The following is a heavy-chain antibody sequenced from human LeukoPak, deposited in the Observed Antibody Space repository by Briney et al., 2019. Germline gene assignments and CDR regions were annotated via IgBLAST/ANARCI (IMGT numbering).Heavy chain of an antibody. D-gene: IGHD3-9*01. V-gene: IGHV3-7*01. CDR3: ARDLGNYDILTGYLGD. J-gene: IGHJ4*02. CDR1: GFTFSSYW. Sequence: GGSLRLSCAASGFTFSSYWMNWVRQAPGKGLEWVGKKKEDGSEKYYVDSVKGRFTISRDNSKNTLYLQMNSLRAEDTAVYYCARDLGNYDILTGYLGDWGQGTLVTVSS. CDR2: KKEDGSEK.